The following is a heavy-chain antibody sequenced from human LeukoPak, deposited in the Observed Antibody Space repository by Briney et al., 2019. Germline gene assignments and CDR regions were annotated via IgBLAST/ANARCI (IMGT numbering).Heavy chain of an antibody. CDR3: ARDNYDSSGYYFD. CDR1: GFTFSSYE. D-gene: IGHD3-22*01. V-gene: IGHV3-48*03. CDR2: ISSSGSTM. J-gene: IGHJ4*02. Sequence: GGALRLSCAASGFTFSSYEMNWVRQAPRKGLEWVSYISSSGSTMYYADSVKGRFTISRDNVKNSLYLQMNSLRAEDTAVYYCARDNYDSSGYYFDWGQGTLVTVSS.